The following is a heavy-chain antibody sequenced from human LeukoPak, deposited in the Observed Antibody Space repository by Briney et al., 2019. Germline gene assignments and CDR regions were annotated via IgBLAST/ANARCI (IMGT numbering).Heavy chain of an antibody. D-gene: IGHD3-16*02. CDR2: ISYDGSNK. CDR3: AKDNWELSGGYYGMDV. CDR1: GFTFSSYG. V-gene: IGHV3-30*18. Sequence: GGSLRLSCAASGFTFSSYGMHWVRQAPGKGLEWVAVISYDGSNKYYADSVKGRFTISRDNSKNTLYLQMNSLRAEDTAVYYCAKDNWELSGGYYGMDVWGQGTTVTASS. J-gene: IGHJ6*02.